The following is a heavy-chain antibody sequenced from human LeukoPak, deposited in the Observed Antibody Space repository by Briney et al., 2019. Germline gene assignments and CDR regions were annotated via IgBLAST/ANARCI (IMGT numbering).Heavy chain of an antibody. J-gene: IGHJ6*02. Sequence: PGGSLRLSCAASGFTFSSYAMHWVRQAPGKGLEWVAVISYDGSNKYYADSVKGRFTISRDNSKNTLYLQMNSLRAEDTAVYYCARWTGTGSSADYYYGMDVWGQGTTVTVSS. CDR1: GFTFSSYA. D-gene: IGHD1-26*01. CDR3: ARWTGTGSSADYYYGMDV. CDR2: ISYDGSNK. V-gene: IGHV3-30-3*01.